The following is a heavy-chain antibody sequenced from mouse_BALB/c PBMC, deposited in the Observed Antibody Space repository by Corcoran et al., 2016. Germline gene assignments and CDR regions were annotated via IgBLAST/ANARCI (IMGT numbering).Heavy chain of an antibody. CDR3: ASSWDWFFGV. D-gene: IGHD3-1*01. Sequence: QVQLQQSGAELMKPGASVKISCKATGFTFTNYWIEWIKQRPGHGLEWNGEIFPISGSTNYNENFKGKATFTADTSSNTAYMQLSSLTSEDSAVYFCASSWDWFFGVWAAGTTVTVSS. CDR1: GFTFTNYW. CDR2: IFPISGST. J-gene: IGHJ1*01. V-gene: IGHV1-9*01.